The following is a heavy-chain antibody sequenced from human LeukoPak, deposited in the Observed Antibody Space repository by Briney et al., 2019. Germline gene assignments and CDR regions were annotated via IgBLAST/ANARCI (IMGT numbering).Heavy chain of an antibody. V-gene: IGHV3-15*01. CDR3: TTGALVVPAAMEADY. CDR2: IKSKTDGGTT. D-gene: IGHD2-2*01. CDR1: GFTFSNAW. J-gene: IGHJ4*02. Sequence: GGSLRLSCAASGFTFSNAWMSWVRQAPGKGREWVGRIKSKTDGGTTDYAAPVKGRFTISRDDSKNTLYLQMNSLKTEDTAVYYCTTGALVVPAAMEADYWGQGTLVTVSS.